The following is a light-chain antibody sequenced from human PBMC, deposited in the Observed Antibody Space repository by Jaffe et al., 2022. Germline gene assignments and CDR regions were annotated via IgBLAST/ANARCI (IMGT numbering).Light chain of an antibody. CDR3: TSYTSDDTLV. V-gene: IGLV2-14*03. CDR2: DVS. J-gene: IGLJ3*02. Sequence: QSALTQPASVSGSPGQSITISCTGTSSDVGGYNYVSWYQQHPGEAPKLIIYDVSNRPSGVSNRFSGSKYGNTASLTISGLQAEDEADYYCTSYTSDDTLVFGGGTKVTVL. CDR1: SSDVGGYNY.